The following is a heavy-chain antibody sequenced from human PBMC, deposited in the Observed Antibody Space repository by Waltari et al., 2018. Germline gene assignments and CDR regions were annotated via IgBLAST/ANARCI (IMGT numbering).Heavy chain of an antibody. CDR2: MGGGSGNT. CDR3: AAEAGDRGGPGDY. V-gene: IGHV1-58*02. J-gene: IGHJ4*02. CDR1: GFTFTSSA. Sequence: QMQLVQSGPEVKKPGTSVKVSCKASGFTFTSSAMQWVRQARGQRLEWIGGMGGGSGNTNDAQKFQERVTMTRDMSTSTAYRELSSLRSEDTAVYYCAAEAGDRGGPGDYWGQGTLVTVSS. D-gene: IGHD7-27*01.